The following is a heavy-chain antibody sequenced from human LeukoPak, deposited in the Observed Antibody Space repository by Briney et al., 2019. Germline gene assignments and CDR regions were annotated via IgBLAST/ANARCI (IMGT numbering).Heavy chain of an antibody. CDR3: GRALWPDIMTALDY. CDR2: IYYSGST. V-gene: IGHV4-30-4*01. D-gene: IGHD3-16*01. CDR1: GGSISSGDYY. J-gene: IGHJ4*02. Sequence: PSETLSLTCTVSGGSISSGDYYWSWIRQPPGKGLEWIGYIYYSGSTYYNPSLKSRVTISVDTSKNQFSLKLSSVTAADTAVYYCGRALWPDIMTALDYWGQGTLVTVSS.